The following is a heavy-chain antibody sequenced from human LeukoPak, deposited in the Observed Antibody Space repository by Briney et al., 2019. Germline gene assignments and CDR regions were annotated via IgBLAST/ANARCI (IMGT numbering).Heavy chain of an antibody. Sequence: SVKVSCKASGYTFTGYYMHWVRQAPGQGLEWMGIINYSGGSTSYAQKFQGRVTMTRDTSTSTVYMELSSLRSEDTAVYYCARDGPRIAALGEDFDYWGQGTLVTVSS. V-gene: IGHV1-46*01. D-gene: IGHD6-6*01. CDR3: ARDGPRIAALGEDFDY. CDR1: GYTFTGYY. J-gene: IGHJ4*02. CDR2: INYSGGST.